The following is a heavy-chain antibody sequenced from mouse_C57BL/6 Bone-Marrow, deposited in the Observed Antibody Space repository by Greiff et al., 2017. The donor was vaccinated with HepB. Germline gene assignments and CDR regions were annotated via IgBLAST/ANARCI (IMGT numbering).Heavy chain of an antibody. CDR2: IRNKANNHAT. D-gene: IGHD2-4*01. V-gene: IGHV6-6*01. J-gene: IGHJ4*01. CDR1: GFTFSDAW. Sequence: EVKLVESGGGLVQPGGSMKLSCAASGFTFSDAWMDWVRQSPEKGLEWVAEIRNKANNHATYYAESVKGRFTISRDDSKSSVYLQMNSLRAEDTGIYYCTRAAGLRRGDAMDYWGQGTSVTVSS. CDR3: TRAAGLRRGDAMDY.